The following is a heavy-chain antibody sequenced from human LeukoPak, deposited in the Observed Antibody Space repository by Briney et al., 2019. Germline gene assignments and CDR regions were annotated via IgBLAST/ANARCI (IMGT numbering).Heavy chain of an antibody. CDR3: AKEYSGNYYYFDY. CDR2: ISTSGGST. CDR1: GFTFSNYA. J-gene: IGHJ4*02. D-gene: IGHD1-26*01. V-gene: IGHV3-23*01. Sequence: GGSLRLSCAASGFTFSNYAMNWVRQAPGKGLEWVSVISTSGGSTYYADSVKGRFTISRDNSKNTLYLQMNSLRAEDTAVYYCAKEYSGNYYYFDYWGQGTLVTVSS.